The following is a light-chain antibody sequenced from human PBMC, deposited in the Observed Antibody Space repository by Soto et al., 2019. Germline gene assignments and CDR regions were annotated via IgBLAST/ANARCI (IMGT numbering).Light chain of an antibody. V-gene: IGLV1-40*01. CDR1: SSNIGAGYD. CDR3: QSYDISLSVYVI. Sequence: QSVLTQPPSVSGAPGQRVTISCTGSSSNIGAGYDVQWYQQLPGAAPKLLIFGNSNRPSGVPDRFSGSRSGTSASLAITGLQAEDEADYVCQSYDISLSVYVIFGGGTKVTVL. J-gene: IGLJ2*01. CDR2: GNS.